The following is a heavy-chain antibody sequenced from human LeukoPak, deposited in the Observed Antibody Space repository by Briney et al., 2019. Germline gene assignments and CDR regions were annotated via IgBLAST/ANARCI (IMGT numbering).Heavy chain of an antibody. V-gene: IGHV1-2*02. CDR3: ARDYKNYYDSSGYYRWSAFDI. Sequence: ASVKVSCKASGYTFTDYYIHWVRQAPGQGLEWMAWMNPNSGGTSYAQKFQGRVTMTRDTSISTAYMELSSLRSEDTAVYYCARDYKNYYDSSGYYRWSAFDIWGQGTMVTVSS. J-gene: IGHJ3*02. CDR2: MNPNSGGT. D-gene: IGHD3-22*01. CDR1: GYTFTDYY.